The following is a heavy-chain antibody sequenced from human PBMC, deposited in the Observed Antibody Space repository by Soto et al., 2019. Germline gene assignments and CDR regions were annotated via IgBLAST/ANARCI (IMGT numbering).Heavy chain of an antibody. CDR2: IYSGETT. V-gene: IGHV3-53*01. J-gene: IGHJ4*02. Sequence: GALRLSCAASGFNVNSDYMNWVRQTPGKGLEWVASIYSGETTYYADSVRGRFTISSDKSKNTLYFQLSSLRIEDTAVYYCTRDGRGLGRLSLFEYWGQGVLVTVSS. CDR1: GFNVNSDY. CDR3: TRDGRGLGRLSLFEY. D-gene: IGHD2-21*02.